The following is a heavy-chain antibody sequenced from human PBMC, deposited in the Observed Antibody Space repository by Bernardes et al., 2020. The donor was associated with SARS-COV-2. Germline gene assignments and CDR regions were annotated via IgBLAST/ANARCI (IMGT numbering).Heavy chain of an antibody. V-gene: IGHV3-9*01. CDR2: ISWNSGSI. CDR1: GFTFDDYA. CDR3: AKDITREEIAATYFDY. D-gene: IGHD2-15*01. Sequence: GGSLRLSCAASGFTFDDYAMHWVRQAPGKGLEWVSGISWNSGSIGYADSVKGRFTISRDNAKNSLYLQMNSLRAEDTALYYCAKDITREEIAATYFDYWGQGTLVTVSS. J-gene: IGHJ4*02.